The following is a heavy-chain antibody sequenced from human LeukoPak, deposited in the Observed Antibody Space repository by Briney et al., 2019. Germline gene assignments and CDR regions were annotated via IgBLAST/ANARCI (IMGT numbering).Heavy chain of an antibody. D-gene: IGHD6-19*01. CDR3: ARHPRYYSSGWYNWFDP. CDR1: GGSISSYY. CDR2: IYTSGST. Sequence: SETLSLTCTVSGGSISSYYWSWIRQPAGKGLEWIGRIYTSGSTNYNPSLKSRVTMSVDTSKNQFSLKLSSVTAADTAVYYCARHPRYYSSGWYNWFDPCGQGTLVTVSS. J-gene: IGHJ5*02. V-gene: IGHV4-4*07.